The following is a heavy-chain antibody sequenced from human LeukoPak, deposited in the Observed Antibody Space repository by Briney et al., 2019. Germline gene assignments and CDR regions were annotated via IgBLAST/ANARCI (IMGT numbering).Heavy chain of an antibody. J-gene: IGHJ5*02. V-gene: IGHV1-2*02. CDR1: GYTFTGYY. CDR3: ARRDYYGSGNYYRGFDP. D-gene: IGHD3-10*01. CDR2: INPNSGGT. Sequence: ASVKVSCKASGYTFTGYYMHWVRQAPGQGLEWMGWINPNSGGTKYAQKFQGRVTMTRDTSISTAYMELSRLRSDDTAVYYCARRDYYGSGNYYRGFDPWGQGTLVTVSS.